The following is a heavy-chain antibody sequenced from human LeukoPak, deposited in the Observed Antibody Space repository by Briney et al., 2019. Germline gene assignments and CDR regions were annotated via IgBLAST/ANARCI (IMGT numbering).Heavy chain of an antibody. D-gene: IGHD3-16*01. CDR2: VSTDGGDT. Sequence: GGSLRLSCAASGFTFRSSVMSWVRQAPGKGLEWVSAVSTDGGDTYYADSVKGRFTISRDNSKNTLYLQMNSLRAEDTAVYYCAISIGSEYYFDYWGQGTLVTVSS. CDR3: AISIGSEYYFDY. CDR1: GFTFRSSV. J-gene: IGHJ4*02. V-gene: IGHV3-23*01.